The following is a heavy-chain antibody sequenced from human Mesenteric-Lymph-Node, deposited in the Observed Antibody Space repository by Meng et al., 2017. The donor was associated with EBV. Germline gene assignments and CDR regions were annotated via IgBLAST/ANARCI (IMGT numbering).Heavy chain of an antibody. CDR2: IYYSGST. J-gene: IGHJ4*02. CDR3: ARGLEVATMSY. Sequence: QVQLQGSGPGWVKPSQTLSLTGAVSGGSISCGGCYWSWIRQPPGKGLEWIGYIYYSGSTYYNPSLKSRVTISVDTSKNQFSLKLSSVTAADTAVYYCARGLEVATMSYWGQGTLVTVSS. D-gene: IGHD5-12*01. CDR1: GGSISCGGCY. V-gene: IGHV4-30-4*01.